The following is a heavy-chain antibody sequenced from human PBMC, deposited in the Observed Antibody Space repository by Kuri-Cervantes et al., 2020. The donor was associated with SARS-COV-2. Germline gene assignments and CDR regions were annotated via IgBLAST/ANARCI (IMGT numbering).Heavy chain of an antibody. V-gene: IGHV1-2*06. CDR1: GYTFTGYY. Sequence: ASVKVSCKASGYTFTGYYMHWVRQAPGQGLEWMGRINPNSGGTNYAQKFQGRVTMTRDTSTDTAYMELSSLRSEDTAVYYCATGTVWETPKNNWFDPWGQGTLVTVSS. CDR2: INPNSGGT. J-gene: IGHJ5*02. CDR3: ATGTVWETPKNNWFDP. D-gene: IGHD3-16*01.